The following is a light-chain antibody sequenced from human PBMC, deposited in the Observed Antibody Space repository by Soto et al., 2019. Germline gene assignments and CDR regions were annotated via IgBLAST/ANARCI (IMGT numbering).Light chain of an antibody. CDR2: AAS. J-gene: IGKJ1*01. CDR3: QKYDNVPT. V-gene: IGKV1-39*01. Sequence: DIQMTQSPSSLSASVGDRVTITCRASQSISSYLNWYQQKPGKAPKLLIYAASSLQSGVPSRLSGSGSGTDFTLTISSLQPEDVAAYYCQKYDNVPTFGQGTKVDIK. CDR1: QSISSY.